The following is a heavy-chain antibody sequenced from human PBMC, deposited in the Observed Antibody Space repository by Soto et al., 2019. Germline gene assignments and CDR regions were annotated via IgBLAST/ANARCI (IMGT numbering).Heavy chain of an antibody. J-gene: IGHJ5*02. CDR2: IIPIFGTA. D-gene: IGHD6-6*01. Sequence: ASVKVSCKASGGTFSSYASSWVRQAPGQGLEWMGGIIPIFGTANYAQKFQGRVTITADESTSTAYMELSSLRSEDTAVYYCAIGLGQLAAGVWFDPWGQGTLVTVAS. V-gene: IGHV1-69*13. CDR1: GGTFSSYA. CDR3: AIGLGQLAAGVWFDP.